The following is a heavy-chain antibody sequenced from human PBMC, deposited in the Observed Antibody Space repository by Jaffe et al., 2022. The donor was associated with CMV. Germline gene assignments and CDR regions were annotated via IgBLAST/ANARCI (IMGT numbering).Heavy chain of an antibody. CDR3: ARATTIFGVVIMPYYFDY. J-gene: IGHJ4*02. CDR2: INHSGST. V-gene: IGHV4-34*01. Sequence: QVQLQQWGAGLLKPSETLSLTCAVYGGSFSGYYWSWIRQPPGKGLEWIGEINHSGSTNYNPSLKSRVTISVDTSKNQFSLKLSSVTAADTAVYYCARATTIFGVVIMPYYFDYWGQGTLVTVSS. D-gene: IGHD3-3*01. CDR1: GGSFSGYY.